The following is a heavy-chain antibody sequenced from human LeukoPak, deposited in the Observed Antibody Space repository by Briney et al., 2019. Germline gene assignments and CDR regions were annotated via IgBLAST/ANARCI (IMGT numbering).Heavy chain of an antibody. V-gene: IGHV1-69*13. CDR3: ASEGRPYYSTSGSHVYMAYSYIDV. J-gene: IGHJ6*03. Sequence: ASVKVSCKASGGTFNTSPLSWLRQAPGQGPEWMGGTIPFFGTANYAQKFQDRVTITADASSSTAYMELSSLRSEDTAVYYCASEGRPYYSTSGSHVYMAYSYIDVWGKGTTVIVSS. CDR1: GGTFNTSP. CDR2: TIPFFGTA. D-gene: IGHD3-16*01.